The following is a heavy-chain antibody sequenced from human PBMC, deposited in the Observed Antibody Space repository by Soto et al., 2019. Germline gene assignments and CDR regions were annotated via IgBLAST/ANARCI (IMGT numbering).Heavy chain of an antibody. V-gene: IGHV1-3*01. CDR2: INAGNGNT. Sequence: ASVKVSCKASGYSFTSYVIYWVRQAPGQRLEWMGWINAGNGNTKYSQKFQGRVTITSDTSASAAYMELSSLRSEDTAVYFCARGVEDIVVVLDVFGYYGMDVWGQGTTVTVSS. CDR1: GYSFTSYV. CDR3: ARGVEDIVVVLDVFGYYGMDV. J-gene: IGHJ6*02. D-gene: IGHD2-2*01.